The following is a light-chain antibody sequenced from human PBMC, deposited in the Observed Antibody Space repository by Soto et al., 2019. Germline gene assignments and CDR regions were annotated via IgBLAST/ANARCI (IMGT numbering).Light chain of an antibody. CDR1: SSDVGNYNR. V-gene: IGLV2-18*02. J-gene: IGLJ3*02. Sequence: QSALTQPPSVSGSPGQSVAISCTGTSSDVGNYNRVSWYQQPPGTAPKVLIYEVTNRPSGVPDRFSGSKSGNMAFLIISGLQAEDEADYYCSSYTSFNTWVFGGGTKVTVL. CDR3: SSYTSFNTWV. CDR2: EVT.